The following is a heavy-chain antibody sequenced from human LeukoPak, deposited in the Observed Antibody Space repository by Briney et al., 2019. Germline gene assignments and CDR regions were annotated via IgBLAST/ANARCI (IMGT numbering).Heavy chain of an antibody. CDR3: ARLSGYYYRSFDY. Sequence: GGSLRLSCAASGFTVSSNYMSWVRQAPGKGLEWVSVIYSGGSTYYADSVKGRFTISRHNSKNTLCLQMNSLRAEDTAVYYCARLSGYYYRSFDYWGQGTLVTVSS. CDR2: IYSGGST. J-gene: IGHJ4*02. D-gene: IGHD5-12*01. CDR1: GFTVSSNY. V-gene: IGHV3-53*04.